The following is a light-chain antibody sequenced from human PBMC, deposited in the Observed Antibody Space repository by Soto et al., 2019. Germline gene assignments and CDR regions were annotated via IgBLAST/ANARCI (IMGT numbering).Light chain of an antibody. CDR3: QNYNSDSWA. CDR2: AAS. Sequence: DIQMTQSPSSLSASVGDRVTITCWASQGISNFLAWYQQKPGKVPKLLIYAASTLQSGVPSRFSGSRSGTDFTLTISYMQPVDVATYYCQNYNSDSWAFGQGTKVELK. V-gene: IGKV1-27*01. J-gene: IGKJ1*01. CDR1: QGISNF.